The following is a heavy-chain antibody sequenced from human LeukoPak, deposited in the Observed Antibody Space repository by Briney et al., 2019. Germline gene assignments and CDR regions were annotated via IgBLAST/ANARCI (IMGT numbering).Heavy chain of an antibody. D-gene: IGHD2-21*01. Sequence: SETLSLICTVSGGSISSYYWIWLRQPPGKGLEWIGYTYYSGSTNYNPSLKSRVTISVDTSKNQFSLKLSSVTAADTAVYYCARHLNNCGDDCYIFDYWGQGTLVTVSS. CDR2: TYYSGST. CDR1: GGSISSYY. V-gene: IGHV4-59*08. CDR3: ARHLNNCGDDCYIFDY. J-gene: IGHJ4*02.